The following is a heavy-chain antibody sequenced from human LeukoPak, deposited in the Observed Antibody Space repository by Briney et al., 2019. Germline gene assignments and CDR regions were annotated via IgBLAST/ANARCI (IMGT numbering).Heavy chain of an antibody. Sequence: GGSLRLSCAASGFTFDDYAMHWVRQAPGKGLEWVSLISGDGGSTYYADSVKGRFTISRDNSKNSLYLQMNSLRTEDTALYYCAKDLYYYYDSSGYYFDYWGQGALVTVSS. CDR2: ISGDGGST. V-gene: IGHV3-43*02. J-gene: IGHJ4*02. D-gene: IGHD3-22*01. CDR3: AKDLYYYYDSSGYYFDY. CDR1: GFTFDDYA.